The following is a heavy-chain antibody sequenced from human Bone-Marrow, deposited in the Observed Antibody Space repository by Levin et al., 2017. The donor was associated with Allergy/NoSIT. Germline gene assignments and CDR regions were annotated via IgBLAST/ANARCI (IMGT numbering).Heavy chain of an antibody. D-gene: IGHD3-10*01. V-gene: IGHV4-59*01. Sequence: GSLRLSCTVSGGSISSYYWSWIRQPPGKGLEWIGYIYYSGSTNYNPSLKSRVTISVDTSKNQFSLKLSSVTAADTAVYYCARRTLLWFGEPAYGMDVWGQGTTVTVSS. J-gene: IGHJ6*02. CDR2: IYYSGST. CDR1: GGSISSYY. CDR3: ARRTLLWFGEPAYGMDV.